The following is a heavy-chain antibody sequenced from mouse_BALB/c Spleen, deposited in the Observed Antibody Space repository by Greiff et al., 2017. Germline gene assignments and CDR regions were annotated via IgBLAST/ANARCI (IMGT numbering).Heavy chain of an antibody. CDR2: ISSGSSTF. V-gene: IGHV5-17*02. D-gene: IGHD4-1*01. CDR3: ARLGRGAWFAY. J-gene: IGHJ3*01. CDR1: GFTFSSFG. Sequence: EVQGVESGGGLVQPGGSRKLSCAASGFTFSSFGMHWVRQAPEKGLEWVAYISSGSSTFYYADTVKGRFTFSRDNPKNTLFLQVTSLRSEDTAMYYCARLGRGAWFAYWGQGTLVTVSA.